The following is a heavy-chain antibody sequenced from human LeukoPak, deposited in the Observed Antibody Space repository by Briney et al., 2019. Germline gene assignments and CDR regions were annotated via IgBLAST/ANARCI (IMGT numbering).Heavy chain of an antibody. CDR2: ISSSGSTI. V-gene: IGHV3-11*01. J-gene: IGHJ4*02. CDR3: ARTTTVTTFDY. D-gene: IGHD4-17*01. CDR1: GFTFRNFA. Sequence: KTGGSLRLSCAASGFTFRNFAMSWVRQAPGKGLEWVSYISSSGSTIYYADSVKGRFTISRDNAKNSLYLQMNSLRAEDTAVYYCARTTTVTTFDYWGQGTLVTVSS.